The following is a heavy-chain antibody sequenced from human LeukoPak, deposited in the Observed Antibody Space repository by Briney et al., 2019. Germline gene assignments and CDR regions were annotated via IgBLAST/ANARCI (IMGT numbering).Heavy chain of an antibody. CDR2: ISSSSSTI. CDR3: ARAVAGIDC. J-gene: IGHJ4*02. V-gene: IGHV3-48*01. D-gene: IGHD6-19*01. CDR1: GFTFSSYS. Sequence: GGSLRLSCAASGFTFSSYSMNWVRQAPGKGLEWVSYISSSSSTIYYADSVEGRFTISRDNAKNSLYLQMNSLRAEDTAVYYCARAVAGIDCWGQGTLVTVSS.